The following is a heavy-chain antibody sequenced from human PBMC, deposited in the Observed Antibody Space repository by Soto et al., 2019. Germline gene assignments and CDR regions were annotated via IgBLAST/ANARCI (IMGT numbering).Heavy chain of an antibody. J-gene: IGHJ4*02. CDR1: GGSINNHY. Sequence: SETLSLTCTVSGGSINNHYWSWIRQPPGKGLEWIGYIDYTGATNYSPSLASRVTISVDTSKNQFSLKLTSLTAANTAIYYCARDNWYFDYWGQGTRVTVSS. CDR2: IDYTGAT. V-gene: IGHV4-59*11. D-gene: IGHD1-20*01. CDR3: ARDNWYFDY.